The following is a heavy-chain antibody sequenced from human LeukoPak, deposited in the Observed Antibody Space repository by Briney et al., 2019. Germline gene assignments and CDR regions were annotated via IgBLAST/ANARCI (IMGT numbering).Heavy chain of an antibody. Sequence: PSQTLSLTCTVSGCSISSGDYYWSWIRQPPGKGLEWIGYIYYSGSTYYNPSLKSRVTISVDTSKNQFSLKLSSVTAADTAVYYCARVPGIAVHMDVWGKGTTVTVSS. J-gene: IGHJ6*03. CDR1: GCSISSGDYY. CDR2: IYYSGST. CDR3: ARVPGIAVHMDV. V-gene: IGHV4-30-4*08. D-gene: IGHD6-13*01.